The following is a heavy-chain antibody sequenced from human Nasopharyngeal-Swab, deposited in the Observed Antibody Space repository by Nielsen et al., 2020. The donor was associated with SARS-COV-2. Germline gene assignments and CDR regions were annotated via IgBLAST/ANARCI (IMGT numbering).Heavy chain of an antibody. J-gene: IGHJ4*02. CDR2: ISYDGSNK. CDR3: AKQSANWGSYFDY. CDR1: GFTFSSYG. D-gene: IGHD7-27*01. V-gene: IGHV3-33*05. Sequence: GESLKISCAASGFTFSSYGTHWVRQAPGKGPEWVAVISYDGSNKYYADSVKGRFTISRDNSKNTLYLQMNTLRAEDTAIYYCAKQSANWGSYFDYWCQGTLVTVSS.